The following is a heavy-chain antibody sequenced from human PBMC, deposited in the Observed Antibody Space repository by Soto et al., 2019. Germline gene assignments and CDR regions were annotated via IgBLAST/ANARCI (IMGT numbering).Heavy chain of an antibody. CDR2: ISYDGSNK. CDR3: AREQGSSWKDY. Sequence: PGGSLRLSCAASGFTFSSYAMHWVRQAPGKGLEWVAVISYDGSNKYYADSVKGRFTISRDNSKNTLYLQMNSLRAEDTAVYYCAREQGSSWKDYWGQGTLVTVSS. D-gene: IGHD6-13*01. J-gene: IGHJ4*02. V-gene: IGHV3-30-3*01. CDR1: GFTFSSYA.